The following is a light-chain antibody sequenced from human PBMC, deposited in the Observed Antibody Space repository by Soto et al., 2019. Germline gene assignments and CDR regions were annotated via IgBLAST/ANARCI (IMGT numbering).Light chain of an antibody. J-gene: IGLJ3*02. Sequence: QPVLTQPASVSGSPGQSITISCTGTSSDVGGYNYVSWYQHHPGKAPKLIIYEVNNRPSGVSNRFSGSKSGNTASLTISGLQAEDEADYYCSSYTTSSTLVFGGGTKPTVL. CDR1: SSDVGGYNY. CDR3: SSYTTSSTLV. CDR2: EVN. V-gene: IGLV2-14*01.